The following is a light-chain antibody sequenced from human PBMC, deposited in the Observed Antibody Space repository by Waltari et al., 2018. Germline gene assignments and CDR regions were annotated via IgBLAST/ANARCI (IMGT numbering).Light chain of an antibody. CDR1: QSLVHSAGNTY. V-gene: IGKV2-30*02. Sequence: DVVLTQSPLSLPVTLGQPASISCNSRQSLVHSAGNTYLAWFHHSPGQSPRRLIYKVSNRESGVPDRFSASGSGTEFTLKISRVEAEDVGVYYCMQGTHWPLTFGGGTKVEMK. J-gene: IGKJ4*01. CDR3: MQGTHWPLT. CDR2: KVS.